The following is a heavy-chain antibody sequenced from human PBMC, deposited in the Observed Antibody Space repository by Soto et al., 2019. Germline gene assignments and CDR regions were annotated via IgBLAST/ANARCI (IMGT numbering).Heavy chain of an antibody. Sequence: VASVKVSCKASGGTFSSYAISWVRQAPGQGLEWMGGIIPIFGTANYAQKFQGRVTITADESTSTAYMELSSLRSEDTAVYYCATDKGYCSSTSCRNWFDPWGQGTLVTVSS. CDR1: GGTFSSYA. V-gene: IGHV1-69*13. CDR2: IIPIFGTA. D-gene: IGHD2-2*01. J-gene: IGHJ5*02. CDR3: ATDKGYCSSTSCRNWFDP.